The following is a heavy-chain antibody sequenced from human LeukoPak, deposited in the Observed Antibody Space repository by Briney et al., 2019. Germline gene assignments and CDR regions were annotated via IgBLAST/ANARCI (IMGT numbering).Heavy chain of an antibody. CDR1: GYTFTGYY. CDR3: ARAGGWYRENDRPFDY. Sequence: ASVKVSCKASGYTFTGYYMHWVRQAPGQGLEWMGWINPNSGGTNYAQKFQGRVTMTRDTSISTAYMELSRLRSDDTAVYYCARAGGWYRENDRPFDYWGQGTLVTVSS. D-gene: IGHD6-19*01. V-gene: IGHV1-2*02. J-gene: IGHJ4*02. CDR2: INPNSGGT.